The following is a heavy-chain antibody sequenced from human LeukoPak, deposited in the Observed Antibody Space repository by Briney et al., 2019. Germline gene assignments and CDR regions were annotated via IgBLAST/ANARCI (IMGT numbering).Heavy chain of an antibody. CDR1: GYRFSNYC. CDR2: IYPGDSDT. Sequence: GESLKISCQGSGYRFSNYCIVWMRQMPGKGLEWMGIIYPGDSDTRYSPSFQAQVTISADRSVHTAYLQWSSLKASDTAMYYCARLLRSQLLPLLLYWGQGTLVTVSS. J-gene: IGHJ4*02. D-gene: IGHD1-1*01. V-gene: IGHV5-51*01. CDR3: ARLLRSQLLPLLLY.